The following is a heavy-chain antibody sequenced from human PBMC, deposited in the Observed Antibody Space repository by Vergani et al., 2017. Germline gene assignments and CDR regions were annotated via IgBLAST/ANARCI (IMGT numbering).Heavy chain of an antibody. CDR1: GGSITYGAFY. V-gene: IGHV4-39*01. CDR3: ARCFRDEGMIYGGTVENWFDP. Sequence: QLQLQESGPGLVKPSETLSLTCTVSGGSITYGAFYWGWIRQSPGKGLEWIGSIYYSENKFYNPSLESRVTLSIYTTKNQFSLKLKSVTAADTAVYYCARCFRDEGMIYGGTVENWFDPWGQGTLVTVSS. CDR2: IYYSENK. D-gene: IGHD3-22*01. J-gene: IGHJ5*02.